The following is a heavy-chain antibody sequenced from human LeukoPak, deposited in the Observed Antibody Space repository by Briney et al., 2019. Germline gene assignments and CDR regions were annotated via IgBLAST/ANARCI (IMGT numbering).Heavy chain of an antibody. D-gene: IGHD6-13*01. CDR2: IKSKTDGGTT. V-gene: IGHV3-15*01. Sequence: PGGSLRLSCAASGFTFSNAWMSWVRQAPGKGLEWVGRIKSKTDGGTTDYAAPVKGRFTISRDDSKNTLYLQMNSLRAEDTAVYYCAKDRPRIAAAGTLFDYWGQGTLVTVSS. CDR1: GFTFSNAW. CDR3: AKDRPRIAAAGTLFDY. J-gene: IGHJ4*02.